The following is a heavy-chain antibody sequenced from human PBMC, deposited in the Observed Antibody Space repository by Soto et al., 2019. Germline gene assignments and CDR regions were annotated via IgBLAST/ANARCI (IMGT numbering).Heavy chain of an antibody. Sequence: QVQLVQSGAEVKKPGSSVKVSCKASGGTFSRYTISWVRQAPGQGLEWMGRIIPMFGTANYAQKFQGRVTIIADESTSTAYMELSSLRSEDTAVFYCASSGIAVAGSRYYYNGMDVWGQGTTVTVSS. CDR2: IIPMFGTA. J-gene: IGHJ6*02. CDR3: ASSGIAVAGSRYYYNGMDV. V-gene: IGHV1-69*01. CDR1: GGTFSRYT. D-gene: IGHD6-19*01.